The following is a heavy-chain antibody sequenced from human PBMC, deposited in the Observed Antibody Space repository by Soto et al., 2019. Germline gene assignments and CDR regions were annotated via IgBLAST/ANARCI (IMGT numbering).Heavy chain of an antibody. CDR2: ISYDGSNK. D-gene: IGHD3-3*01. V-gene: IGHV3-30-3*01. CDR1: GFTFSSYA. J-gene: IGHJ4*02. CDR3: ARGADFWSGYYDY. Sequence: VGSLRLSCAASGFTFSSYAMHWVRQAPGKGLEWVAVISYDGSNKYYADSVKGRFTISRDNSKNTLYLQMNSLRAEDTAVYYCARGADFWSGYYDYWGQGTLVTVSS.